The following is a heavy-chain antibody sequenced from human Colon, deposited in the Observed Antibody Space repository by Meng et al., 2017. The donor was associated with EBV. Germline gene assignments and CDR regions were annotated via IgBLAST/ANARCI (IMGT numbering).Heavy chain of an antibody. CDR3: ARRGPSGNFSP. Sequence: GHLKQGGGGCLKPSETLSRSCAVYGGSFRDYYWTWIRHPPGKGLEWIGEIDHRGNTKYNPSLKSRVTISLDTSKKQFSLKVSSVTAADSAVYYCARRGPSGNFSPWSQGALVTVSS. J-gene: IGHJ5*02. D-gene: IGHD3-10*01. CDR2: IDHRGNT. V-gene: IGHV4-34*01. CDR1: GGSFRDYY.